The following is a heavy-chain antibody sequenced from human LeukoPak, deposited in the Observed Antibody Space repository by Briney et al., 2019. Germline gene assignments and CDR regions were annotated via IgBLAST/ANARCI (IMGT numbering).Heavy chain of an antibody. D-gene: IGHD3-16*01. V-gene: IGHV3-23*01. Sequence: GGSLRLSCAASGFTFNNDAVSWVRQAPGKGLEWASGISGSGGSTNYADSVKVRFPISRDNPKNTLYLQMNSLRAEDTAVCYCAKDVDVIITVFDYWGQGTLVTVSS. CDR3: AKDVDVIITVFDY. J-gene: IGHJ4*02. CDR2: ISGSGGST. CDR1: GFTFNNDA.